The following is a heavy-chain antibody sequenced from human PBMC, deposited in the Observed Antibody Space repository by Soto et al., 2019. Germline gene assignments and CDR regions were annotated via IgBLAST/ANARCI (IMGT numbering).Heavy chain of an antibody. CDR3: AKDRLAVAGIFDY. CDR2: FSGSGGST. Sequence: EVQLLESGGGLVQPGGSLRLSCAASGFTFSSYAMSWVRQAPGKGLEWVSAFSGSGGSTYYADSVKGRFNISRDHSKNTLYLQMNSLRAEDTAVYYCAKDRLAVAGIFDYWGQGTLVTVSS. J-gene: IGHJ4*02. V-gene: IGHV3-23*01. D-gene: IGHD6-19*01. CDR1: GFTFSSYA.